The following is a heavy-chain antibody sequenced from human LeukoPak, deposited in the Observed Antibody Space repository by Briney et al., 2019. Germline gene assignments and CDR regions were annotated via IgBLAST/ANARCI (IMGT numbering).Heavy chain of an antibody. CDR1: GGTFSSYA. D-gene: IGHD1-7*01. V-gene: IGHV1-69*05. CDR2: IIPIFGTA. J-gene: IGHJ5*02. CDR3: ARGNTFGTTLTYNRFDP. Sequence: ASVKVSCKASGGTFSSYAISWVRQAPGQGLEWMGGIIPIFGTANYAQKFQGRVTITTDESTSTAYMELSSLRSEDTAEYYCARGNTFGTTLTYNRFDPWGQGTLVTVSS.